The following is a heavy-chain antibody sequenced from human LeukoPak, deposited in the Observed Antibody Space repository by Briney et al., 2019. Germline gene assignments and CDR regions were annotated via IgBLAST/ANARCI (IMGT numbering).Heavy chain of an antibody. CDR3: ARGYGTGFNPKY. V-gene: IGHV3-11*01. J-gene: IGHJ4*02. CDR1: GFTVSSNY. CDR2: ISHFGSNI. D-gene: IGHD6-19*01. Sequence: PGGSLRLSCAASGFTVSSNYMSWVRQAPGKGLEWVSYISHFGSNIYYADSVKGRFTISRDNAKNSLYLQMNSLRAEDTAVYYCARGYGTGFNPKYWGQGTLVTVSS.